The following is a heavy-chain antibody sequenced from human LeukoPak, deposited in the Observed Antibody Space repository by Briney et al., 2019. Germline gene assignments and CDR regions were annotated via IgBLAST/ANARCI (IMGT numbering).Heavy chain of an antibody. J-gene: IGHJ4*02. CDR2: ISGSGGST. Sequence: PGGSLRLSCAVSGFTFSGYAMSWVRPAPGKGLEWVSVISGSGGSTYHADSVKGRFTISRDNSKNTLYLQMNSLRAEDTAVYYCAKSLRGRETSSFDYWGQGTLVTVSS. V-gene: IGHV3-23*01. CDR3: AKSLRGRETSSFDY. D-gene: IGHD3-10*01. CDR1: GFTFSGYA.